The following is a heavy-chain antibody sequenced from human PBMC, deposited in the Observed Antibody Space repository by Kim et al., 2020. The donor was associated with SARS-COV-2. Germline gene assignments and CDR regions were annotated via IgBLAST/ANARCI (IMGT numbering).Heavy chain of an antibody. J-gene: IGHJ5*02. CDR3: AKNTGGSCYSALDP. V-gene: IGHV3-23*01. CDR1: GFTFSTYP. D-gene: IGHD2-15*01. CDR2: ISGSSDTT. Sequence: GGSLRLSCAASGFTFSTYPMTWVRQAPGKGLEWVSVISGSSDTTYYADSVKGRFTISRDNSKNTLYLQMNSLRAEDTAAYYCAKNTGGSCYSALDPWGQG.